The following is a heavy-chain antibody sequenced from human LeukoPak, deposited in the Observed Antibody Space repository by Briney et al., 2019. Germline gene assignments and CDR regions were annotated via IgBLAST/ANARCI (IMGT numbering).Heavy chain of an antibody. CDR3: ASTFGLGAF. Sequence: GGSLRLSCAASGFTFSTYWMHWVRQAPGKGLEWVANTKQDGSEKNYVDSVKGRFTISRDNAKNSLYLQMNSLRAEDTAVYYCASTFGLGAFWGQGTLVTVSS. J-gene: IGHJ4*02. CDR1: GFTFSTYW. CDR2: TKQDGSEK. D-gene: IGHD3/OR15-3a*01. V-gene: IGHV3-7*05.